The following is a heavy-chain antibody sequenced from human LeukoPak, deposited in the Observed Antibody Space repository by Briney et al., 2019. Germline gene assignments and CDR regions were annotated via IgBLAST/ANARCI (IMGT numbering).Heavy chain of an antibody. CDR2: ISGSGGST. CDR3: ARGSSSWFGEGNFDY. Sequence: GGSLRLSCAASGFTFSSYAMSWVRQAPGKGLEWVSAISGSGGSTYYADSVKGRFTISRDNSKNKLYLQMNSLRAEDTAVYYCARGSSSWFGEGNFDYWGQGTLVTVSS. J-gene: IGHJ4*02. V-gene: IGHV3-23*01. CDR1: GFTFSSYA. D-gene: IGHD6-13*01.